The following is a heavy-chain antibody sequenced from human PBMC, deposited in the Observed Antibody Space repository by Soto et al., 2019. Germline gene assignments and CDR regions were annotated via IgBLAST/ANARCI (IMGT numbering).Heavy chain of an antibody. CDR1: GFTFSSYA. J-gene: IGHJ4*02. CDR2: IWYDGSNK. CDR3: AREAFQEPFFDY. Sequence: PGGSLRLSCAASGFTFSSYAMHWVRQAPGKGLEWVAVIWYDGSNKYYADSVKGRFTISRDNSKNTLYLQMNSLRAEDTAVYYCAREAFQEPFFDYWGQGTLVTVSS. V-gene: IGHV3-33*08. D-gene: IGHD1-26*01.